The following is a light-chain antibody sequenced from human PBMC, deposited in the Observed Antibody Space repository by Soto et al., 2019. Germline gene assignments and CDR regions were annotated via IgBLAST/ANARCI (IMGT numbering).Light chain of an antibody. V-gene: IGKV1-39*01. Sequence: DIQVTQSPSSLSASVGDKVTISCRASQSISTYLNWYQQRPGTAPRLLIYRASSVKSGVPPRFSGSGSGRDFTLTISSLRPEDIATYVCQHSYCSTPWTFGQGTKVDVK. CDR3: QHSYCSTPWT. J-gene: IGKJ1*01. CDR1: QSISTY. CDR2: RAS.